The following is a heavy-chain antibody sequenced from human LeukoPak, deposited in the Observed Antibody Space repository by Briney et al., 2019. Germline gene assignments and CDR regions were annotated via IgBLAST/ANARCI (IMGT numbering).Heavy chain of an antibody. CDR2: IYYSGST. J-gene: IGHJ4*02. CDR1: GGSFSGYY. D-gene: IGHD3-16*02. Sequence: PSETLSLTCAVYGGSFSGYYWSWIRQPPGKGLEWIGYIYYSGSTNYNPSLKSRVTISVDTSKNQFSLKLSSVTAADTAVYYCARDYPYFDYWGQGTLVTVSS. V-gene: IGHV4-59*01. CDR3: ARDYPYFDY.